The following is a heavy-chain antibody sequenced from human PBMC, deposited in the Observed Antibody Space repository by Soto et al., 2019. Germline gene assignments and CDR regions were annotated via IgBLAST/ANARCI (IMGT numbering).Heavy chain of an antibody. CDR1: GYTFTSYA. V-gene: IGHV1-3*01. D-gene: IGHD4-17*01. J-gene: IGHJ6*02. CDR3: ASDTARSDV. Sequence: QVQLVQSGAEVKKPGASVKVSCKASGYTFTSYAMHWVRQAPGQGLEWMGWINAGNDNTKYSQKFKGRVTITRDTSESTGHMALSRLRSEAAGVYDCASDTARSDVWGQGTTVTVSS. CDR2: INAGNDNT.